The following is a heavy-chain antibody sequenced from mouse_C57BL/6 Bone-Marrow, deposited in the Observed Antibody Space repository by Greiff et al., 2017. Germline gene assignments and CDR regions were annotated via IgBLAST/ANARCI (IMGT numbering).Heavy chain of an antibody. V-gene: IGHV1-82*01. CDR2: IYPGDGDT. J-gene: IGHJ1*03. CDR1: GYAFSSSW. Sequence: QVQLQQSGPELVKPGASVKISCKASGYAFSSSWMNWVKQRPGKGLEWIGRIYPGDGDTNYNGKFKGKATLTADKSSSTAYMQLSSLTSEESAVYFCAKGYFDVWGTGTTVTVSS. CDR3: AKGYFDV.